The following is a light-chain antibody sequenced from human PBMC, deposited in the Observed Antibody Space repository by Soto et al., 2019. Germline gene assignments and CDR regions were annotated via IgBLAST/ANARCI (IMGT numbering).Light chain of an antibody. Sequence: QSSLNLPPSASGSPGQSVPISCTGTSSDVGAYDYVSWYQQHPGKAPKLMIYEINKRPSGVPDRFSGSKSGNTASLTVSGLQAEDEADYYCSSFAGSNNFPYVFGTGTKVTAL. CDR2: EIN. CDR3: SSFAGSNNFPYV. V-gene: IGLV2-8*01. CDR1: SSDVGAYDY. J-gene: IGLJ1*01.